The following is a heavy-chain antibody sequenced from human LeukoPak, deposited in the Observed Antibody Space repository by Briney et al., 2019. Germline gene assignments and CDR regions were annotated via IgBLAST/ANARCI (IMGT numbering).Heavy chain of an antibody. D-gene: IGHD3-16*01. Sequence: SQTLSLTCTVSGGSISSGGYYWSWIRQHPGDGLEWIGYIYYSGSTYYNPSLKSRVTISIDTSKNHFSLKLSSVTAADTAVYYCARAGGSFSPFGYWGQGTLVTVSS. J-gene: IGHJ4*02. CDR3: ARAGGSFSPFGY. CDR1: GGSISSGGYY. CDR2: IYYSGST. V-gene: IGHV4-31*02.